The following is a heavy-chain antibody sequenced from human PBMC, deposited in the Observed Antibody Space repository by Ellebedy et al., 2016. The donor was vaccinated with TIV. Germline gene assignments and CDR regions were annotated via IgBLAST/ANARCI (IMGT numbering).Heavy chain of an antibody. CDR1: GFTFSSYA. Sequence: GGSLRLSXAASGFTFSSYAMSWVRQAPGKGLEWVSAISGSGGSTYYADSVKGRFTISRDNSKNTLYLQMNSLRAEDTAVYYCAKASTYYYDSSGYFNYWGQGTLVTVSS. V-gene: IGHV3-23*01. CDR2: ISGSGGST. CDR3: AKASTYYYDSSGYFNY. J-gene: IGHJ4*02. D-gene: IGHD3-22*01.